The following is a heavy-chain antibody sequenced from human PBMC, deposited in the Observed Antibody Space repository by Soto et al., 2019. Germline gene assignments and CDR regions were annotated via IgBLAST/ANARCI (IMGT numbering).Heavy chain of an antibody. CDR1: GGSISSGGYS. V-gene: IGHV4-30-2*01. CDR3: AGLGYCSGGSCPKIYYYYGMDV. J-gene: IGHJ6*02. D-gene: IGHD2-15*01. CDR2: IYHSGST. Sequence: SETQSLTSTVSGGSISSGGYSWSWIRQPPGKGLEWIGYIYHSGSTYYNPSLKSRVTISVDRSKNQFSLKLSSVTAADTAVYYCAGLGYCSGGSCPKIYYYYGMDVWGQGTPVTVSS.